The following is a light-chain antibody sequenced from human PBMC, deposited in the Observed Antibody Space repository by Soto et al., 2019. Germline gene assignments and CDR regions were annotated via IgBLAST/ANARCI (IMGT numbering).Light chain of an antibody. CDR2: DGT. CDR3: LQYSGNSLT. J-gene: IGKJ2*01. V-gene: IGKV1-5*01. Sequence: DIQMTQSPSTLSASVGDRVTITCRASQSVVIWLAWYQHKPGRAPRLLIFDGTNLENVPPSRFSGGRFETEFTLTISNLKPDDFATYYSLQYSGNSLTSGQGTKLHI. CDR1: QSVVIW.